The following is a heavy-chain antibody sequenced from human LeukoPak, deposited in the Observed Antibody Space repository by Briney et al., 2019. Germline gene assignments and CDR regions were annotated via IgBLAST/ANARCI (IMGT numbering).Heavy chain of an antibody. CDR1: GFTFSSYG. CDR3: AVSAGMHTVGHGMDV. J-gene: IGHJ6*02. CDR2: IWSDGDDK. Sequence: GGSLRLSCAVSGFTFSSYGMHWVRQAPGKGLEWVAFIWSDGDDKYYADSVKGRFTISRDNSKNTLYLQMNSLRVEDSAVYHCAVSAGMHTVGHGMDVWGQGTKVIVSS. D-gene: IGHD3-10*01. V-gene: IGHV3-30*02.